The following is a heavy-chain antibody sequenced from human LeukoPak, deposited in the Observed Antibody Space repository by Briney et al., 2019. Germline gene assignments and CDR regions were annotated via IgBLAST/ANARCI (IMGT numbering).Heavy chain of an antibody. D-gene: IGHD3-16*01. CDR3: AKRAYDYVWGSYIDY. V-gene: IGHV3-23*01. Sequence: GGSLRLSCAASGFTFSSYAMSWVRQAPGKGLEWVSAMSGSGGSTYYADSVKGRFTISRDNSKNTLYLHMNSLRAEDTAVYYCAKRAYDYVWGSYIDYWGQGTLVTVSS. J-gene: IGHJ4*02. CDR2: MSGSGGST. CDR1: GFTFSSYA.